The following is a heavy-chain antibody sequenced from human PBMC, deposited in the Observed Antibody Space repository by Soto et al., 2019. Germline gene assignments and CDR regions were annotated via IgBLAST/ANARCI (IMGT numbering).Heavy chain of an antibody. CDR1: GGSFSGYY. V-gene: IGHV4-34*01. Sequence: PSETLSLTCAVYGGSFSGYYWSWIRQPPGKGLEWIGEINHSGSTNYNPSLKSRVTISVDTSKNQFSLKLSSVTAADTAVYYCARKGMLRLLWFGDPTQYGMDVWGQGTPVTVS. D-gene: IGHD3-10*01. CDR2: INHSGST. J-gene: IGHJ6*02. CDR3: ARKGMLRLLWFGDPTQYGMDV.